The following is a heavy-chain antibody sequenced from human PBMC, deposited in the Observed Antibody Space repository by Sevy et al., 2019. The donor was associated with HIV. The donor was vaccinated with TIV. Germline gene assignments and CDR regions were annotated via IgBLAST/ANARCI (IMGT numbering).Heavy chain of an antibody. Sequence: GGSLGLSCAASGFTFSSYSMNWVRQAPGKGLEWVSSISSSNNYIYYADSLKGRFTISRDNAKNSLYLQMNSLRAEDTAVYYCARDLREYSSSSKYYFDYWGQGILVTVSS. V-gene: IGHV3-21*01. CDR3: ARDLREYSSSSKYYFDY. D-gene: IGHD6-6*01. CDR1: GFTFSSYS. J-gene: IGHJ4*02. CDR2: ISSSNNYI.